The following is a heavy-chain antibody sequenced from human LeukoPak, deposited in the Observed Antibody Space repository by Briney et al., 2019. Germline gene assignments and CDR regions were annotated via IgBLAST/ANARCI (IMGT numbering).Heavy chain of an antibody. CDR1: GYTFTGYY. V-gene: IGHV1-2*02. Sequence: SVKVSCKASGYTFTGYYMHWVRQAPGQGLEWMGWINPNSGGTNYAQKFQGRVTMTRDTSISTAYMELSRLRSDDTAVYYCARVRAVAGPVKPWGQGTLVTVSS. CDR3: ARVRAVAGPVKP. D-gene: IGHD6-19*01. J-gene: IGHJ5*02. CDR2: INPNSGGT.